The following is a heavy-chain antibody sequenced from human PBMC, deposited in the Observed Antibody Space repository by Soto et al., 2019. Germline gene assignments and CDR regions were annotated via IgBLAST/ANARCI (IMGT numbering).Heavy chain of an antibody. V-gene: IGHV1-69*13. CDR2: IIPIFGTA. CDR1: GGTFSSYA. J-gene: IGHJ5*02. CDR3: ARDFPGGFDP. Sequence: VASVKVSCKASGGTFSSYAISWVRQAPGQGLEWMGGIIPIFGTANYAQKFQGRVTITADESTSTAYMELSSLRSEDTAVYYCARDFPGGFDPWGQGTLVTVSS.